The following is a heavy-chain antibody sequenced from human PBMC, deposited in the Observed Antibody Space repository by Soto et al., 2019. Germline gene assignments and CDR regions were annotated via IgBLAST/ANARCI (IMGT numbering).Heavy chain of an antibody. D-gene: IGHD3-9*01. CDR2: INYRGNT. CDR3: ARLEGLATISYYFDF. V-gene: IGHV4-34*01. Sequence: SETLSLTCAVYGGSFSGYYWSWIRQPPGKGLKWIGRINYRGNTNYNPSLKTRGTISLDTSKSQFSLKLNSVTAADSAVYFCARLEGLATISYYFDFWGPGALVTVSS. J-gene: IGHJ4*02. CDR1: GGSFSGYY.